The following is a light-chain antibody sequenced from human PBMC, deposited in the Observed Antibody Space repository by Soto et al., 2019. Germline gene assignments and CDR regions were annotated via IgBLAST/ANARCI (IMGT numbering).Light chain of an antibody. CDR2: QAA. J-gene: IGKJ1*01. Sequence: DIQMTQSPSTLSASVGDRVTITCWASQSASIWLAWYQQKPGKAPRLLIYQAASLESGVPSRFSGSRAGTALTIFTRSISSHDSEDYSSQQYRSDSTFGQGTKVDIK. V-gene: IGKV1-5*03. CDR1: QSASIW. CDR3: QQYRSDST.